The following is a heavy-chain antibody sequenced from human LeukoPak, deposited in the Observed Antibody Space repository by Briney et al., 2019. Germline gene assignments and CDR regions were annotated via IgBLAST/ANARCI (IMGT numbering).Heavy chain of an antibody. J-gene: IGHJ3*02. CDR3: ARHGWSGFRSRHDAFDI. D-gene: IGHD3-3*01. CDR1: GYSISRGYY. Sequence: SETLSLTCAVSGYSISRGYYWGWIRPPPGKGLEWIGSIYHSGSTYDNPSLESRLTISVDTSKNQFSLKLNSVTAADTAVYYCARHGWSGFRSRHDAFDIWGQGTMVTVSS. CDR2: IYHSGST. V-gene: IGHV4-38-2*01.